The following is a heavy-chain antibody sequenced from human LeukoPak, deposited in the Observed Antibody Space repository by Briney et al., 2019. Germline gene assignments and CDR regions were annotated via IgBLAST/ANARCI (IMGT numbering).Heavy chain of an antibody. J-gene: IGHJ5*02. D-gene: IGHD6-19*01. CDR3: AKDLEQSYSGWSTSYDA. CDR1: GFTFSSYA. V-gene: IGHV3-23*01. Sequence: GGSLRLSCAASGFTFSSYAVSWVRQVPGKRLEWVSAISSGAGTTGYADSVKGRFTISRVNSKSTIYLQMNSLRAEDTAIYYCAKDLEQSYSGWSTSYDAWGQGTLVTVSS. CDR2: ISSGAGTT.